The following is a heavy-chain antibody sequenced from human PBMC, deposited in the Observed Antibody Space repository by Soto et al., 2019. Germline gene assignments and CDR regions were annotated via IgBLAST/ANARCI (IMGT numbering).Heavy chain of an antibody. CDR3: ARASLGYCSSTSCRSNWFDP. Sequence: QVQLQESGPGLVKPSQTLSLTCTVSGGSIRSGGYYWTWIRQHPGKGLEWIGYIYYTGSTYYNPSLKSRGTISVDTSTNQFSLKLSSVTAADTAVYYCARASLGYCSSTSCRSNWFDPWGQGTLVTVSS. V-gene: IGHV4-31*03. J-gene: IGHJ5*02. D-gene: IGHD2-2*01. CDR1: GGSIRSGGYY. CDR2: IYYTGST.